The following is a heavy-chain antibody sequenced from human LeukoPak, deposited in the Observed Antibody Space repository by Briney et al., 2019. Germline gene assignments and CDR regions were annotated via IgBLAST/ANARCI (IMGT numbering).Heavy chain of an antibody. Sequence: PGGSLRLSCAASGFTFSSYWMHWVRQAPGKGLVWVSRINSDGSSTTYADSVKGRFTISRDNAKNTLYLQMNSLRAADTAVYSCASSGYYGDAFDIWGRGTMVTASS. CDR2: INSDGSST. J-gene: IGHJ3*02. CDR3: ASSGYYGDAFDI. D-gene: IGHD3-22*01. V-gene: IGHV3-74*01. CDR1: GFTFSSYW.